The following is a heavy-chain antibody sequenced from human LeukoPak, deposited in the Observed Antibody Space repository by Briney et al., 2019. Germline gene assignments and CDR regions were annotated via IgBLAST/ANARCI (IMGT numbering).Heavy chain of an antibody. CDR1: GGTFSSYA. J-gene: IGHJ5*02. D-gene: IGHD6-13*01. CDR3: ARGSQQLVRRWFDP. Sequence: SVKVSCKASGGTFSSYAISWVRQAPGQGLEWMGGIIPIFGTANYAQKFQGRVTMTRDTSTSTVYMELSSLRSEDTAVYYCARGSQQLVRRWFDPWGQGTLVTVSS. CDR2: IIPIFGTA. V-gene: IGHV1-69*05.